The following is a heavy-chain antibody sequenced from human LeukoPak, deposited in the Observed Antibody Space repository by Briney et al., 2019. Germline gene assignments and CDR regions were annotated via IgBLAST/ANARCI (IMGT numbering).Heavy chain of an antibody. J-gene: IGHJ3*02. D-gene: IGHD2-2*01. Sequence: GASVKVSCKASGYTFTGYYMHWVRQAPGQGLEWMGWINPNSGGTNYAQKFQGRVTMTRDTSISTAYMELSRLGSDDTAVYYCARVRGYCSSTSCYWAFDIWGQGTMVTVSS. V-gene: IGHV1-2*02. CDR2: INPNSGGT. CDR3: ARVRGYCSSTSCYWAFDI. CDR1: GYTFTGYY.